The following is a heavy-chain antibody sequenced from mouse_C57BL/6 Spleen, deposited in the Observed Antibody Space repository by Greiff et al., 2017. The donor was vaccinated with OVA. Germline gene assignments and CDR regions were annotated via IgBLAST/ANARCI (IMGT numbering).Heavy chain of an antibody. J-gene: IGHJ3*01. Sequence: EVKLVESGAELVKPGASVKLSCTASGFNIKDYYMHWVKQRTEQGLEWIGRIDPEDGETKYAPKFQGKATITADTSSNTAYLQLSSLTSEDTAVYYCARDSNYRFAYWGQGTLVTVSA. CDR1: GFNIKDYY. D-gene: IGHD2-5*01. CDR3: ARDSNYRFAY. CDR2: IDPEDGET. V-gene: IGHV14-2*01.